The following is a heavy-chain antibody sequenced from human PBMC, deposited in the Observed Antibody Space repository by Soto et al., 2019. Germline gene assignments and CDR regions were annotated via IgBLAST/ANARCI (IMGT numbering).Heavy chain of an antibody. J-gene: IGHJ6*02. CDR1: GGSVSSGSYY. V-gene: IGHV4-61*01. CDR3: ARNYGTPYYYYGMDV. Sequence: SETLSLTCTVSGGSVSSGSYYWSWIRQPPGKGLEWIGYIYYSGSTNYNPSLKSRVTISVDTSKNQFSLKLSSVTAADTAVYYCARNYGTPYYYYGMDVWGQGTTVTVSS. CDR2: IYYSGST. D-gene: IGHD4-17*01.